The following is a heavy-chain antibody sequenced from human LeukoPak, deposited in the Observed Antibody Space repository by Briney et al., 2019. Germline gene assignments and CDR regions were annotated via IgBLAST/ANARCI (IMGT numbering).Heavy chain of an antibody. V-gene: IGHV5-51*01. D-gene: IGHD6-6*01. Sequence: GESLKISCKASGYSFSTYWIGWVRQMPGKGLEWMGIISPGDSDTRYSPSFQGQVTISADKTINTAYLQWSSLKASDTAMYYCARQGRFSTSSWWFDPWGQGPLVTVSS. J-gene: IGHJ5*02. CDR1: GYSFSTYW. CDR2: ISPGDSDT. CDR3: ARQGRFSTSSWWFDP.